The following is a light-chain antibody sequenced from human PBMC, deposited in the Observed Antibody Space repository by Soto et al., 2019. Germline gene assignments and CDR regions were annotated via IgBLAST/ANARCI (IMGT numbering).Light chain of an antibody. V-gene: IGLV2-14*01. Sequence: QSALTQPASVSGSPGQSITISCTGTSSDVGGYNYVSWYQQHPGKAPKLMIYDVSKRPSGVSNRFSGSKSGNTASLTISGLQAEDEADYYCSYYISSSSLNVFGTGTMVTVL. CDR2: DVS. J-gene: IGLJ1*01. CDR1: SSDVGGYNY. CDR3: SYYISSSSLNV.